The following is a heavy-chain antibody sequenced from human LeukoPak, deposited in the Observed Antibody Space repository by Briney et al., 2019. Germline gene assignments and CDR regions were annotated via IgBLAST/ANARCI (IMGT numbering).Heavy chain of an antibody. CDR3: ARGPNHYYYMDF. J-gene: IGHJ6*03. CDR2: INPDGDVT. CDR1: GYSFTGYY. D-gene: IGHD2-8*01. Sequence: GASVKVSCKASGYSFTGYYIHWVRQAPGQGLEWMGWINPDGDVTKSDQKFQGRVTMTTDKSINTVFMELSGLTSDDTALYYCARGPNHYYYMDFWGKGTTVSVSS. V-gene: IGHV1-2*02.